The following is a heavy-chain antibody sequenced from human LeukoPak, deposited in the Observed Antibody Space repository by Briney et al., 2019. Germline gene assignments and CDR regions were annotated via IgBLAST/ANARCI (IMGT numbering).Heavy chain of an antibody. CDR1: GGSFSGYY. CDR3: NIVVVPAAPSFFDY. Sequence: PSETLSLTWGVYGGSFSGYYCSWIRQPPGKGLEWIGEINHSGSTNYNPSLKSRVTISVDTSKNQFSLKLSSVTAADTAVYYCNIVVVPAAPSFFDYWGQGSLVTVSS. J-gene: IGHJ4*02. D-gene: IGHD2-2*01. V-gene: IGHV4-34*01. CDR2: INHSGST.